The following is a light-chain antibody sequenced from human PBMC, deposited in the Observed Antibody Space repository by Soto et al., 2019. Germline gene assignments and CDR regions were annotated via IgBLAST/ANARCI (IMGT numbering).Light chain of an antibody. Sequence: EFVLTQSPGTLSVSPGERATLSCRASQSVSSNLAWYQQKPGQAPRLLIYGASTRATGIPARFSGSGSGTEFTLTISSLQSEDFAVYYCQQYNNWPPYTFGQGTKLEIK. CDR1: QSVSSN. J-gene: IGKJ2*01. CDR2: GAS. V-gene: IGKV3-15*01. CDR3: QQYNNWPPYT.